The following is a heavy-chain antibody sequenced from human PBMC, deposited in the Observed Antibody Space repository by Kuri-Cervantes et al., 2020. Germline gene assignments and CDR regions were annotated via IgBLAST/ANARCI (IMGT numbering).Heavy chain of an antibody. D-gene: IGHD3-3*01. Sequence: ESLKISCTVSGGSIISSSYYWGWIRQPPGKGLEWIGSIYTSGSANYNPSLKSRVTISVDKSKNQFSLKLSSVTAADTALYYCAKDLFGVVIKGLFDYWGQGTLVTVSS. J-gene: IGHJ4*02. CDR3: AKDLFGVVIKGLFDY. CDR1: GGSIISSSYY. CDR2: IYTSGSA. V-gene: IGHV4-39*07.